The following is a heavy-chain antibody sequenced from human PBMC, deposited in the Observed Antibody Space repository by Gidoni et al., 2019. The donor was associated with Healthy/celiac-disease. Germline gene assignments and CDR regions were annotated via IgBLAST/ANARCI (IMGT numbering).Heavy chain of an antibody. D-gene: IGHD3-22*01. CDR2: ISSSSSYI. CDR1: GFTFSSYS. J-gene: IGHJ4*02. CDR3: AREDYDSSGYYGG. Sequence: VQLVESGGGLVKPGGSLRLSCAASGFTFSSYSMNWVRQAPGKGLEWVSSISSSSSYIYYTDSVKGRFTISRDNAKNSLYLQMNSLRAEDTAVYYCAREDYDSSGYYGGWGQGTLVTVSS. V-gene: IGHV3-21*01.